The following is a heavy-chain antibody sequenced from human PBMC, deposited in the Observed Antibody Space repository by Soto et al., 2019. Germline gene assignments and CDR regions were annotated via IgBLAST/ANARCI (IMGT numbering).Heavy chain of an antibody. Sequence: PSETLSLTCTVSGGSISSSSYYWGWIRQPPGKGLEWIGSIYYSGSTYYNPSLESRVTISVDTSKNQFSLKLSSVTAADTAVYYCARTTVTRGYYYYYMDVWGKRTTVTVSS. CDR1: GGSISSSSYY. V-gene: IGHV4-39*01. CDR3: ARTTVTRGYYYYYMDV. J-gene: IGHJ6*03. D-gene: IGHD4-17*01. CDR2: IYYSGST.